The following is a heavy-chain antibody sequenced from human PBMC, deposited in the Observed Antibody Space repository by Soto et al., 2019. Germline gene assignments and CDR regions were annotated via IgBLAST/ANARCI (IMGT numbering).Heavy chain of an antibody. CDR2: ISSSSSYI. CDR3: AREAGEDIVVVPDALDY. Sequence: EVQLVESGGGLVKPGGSLRLSCAASGFTFSSYSMNWVRQAPGKGLEWVSSISSSSSYIYYADSVKGRFTISRDNAKNSLYLQMNSLRAEDTAVYYCAREAGEDIVVVPDALDYWGQGTLVTVSS. CDR1: GFTFSSYS. D-gene: IGHD2-2*01. J-gene: IGHJ4*02. V-gene: IGHV3-21*01.